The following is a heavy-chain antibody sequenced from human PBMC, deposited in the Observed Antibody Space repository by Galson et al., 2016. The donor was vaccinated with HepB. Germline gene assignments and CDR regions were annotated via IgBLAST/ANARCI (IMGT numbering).Heavy chain of an antibody. CDR3: ARSFSSSSSPIFDF. CDR1: GYTFTSYG. J-gene: IGHJ4*02. CDR2: IDPSGGST. Sequence: SVKVSCKASGYTFTSYGISWVRQAPGQGLEWMGMIDPSGGSTTYAQKFQGRVTVTSDTSTSTVYMEMTSLRSEDTAAYYCARSFSSSSSPIFDFWGQGTLVSVSS. V-gene: IGHV1-46*01. D-gene: IGHD6-13*01.